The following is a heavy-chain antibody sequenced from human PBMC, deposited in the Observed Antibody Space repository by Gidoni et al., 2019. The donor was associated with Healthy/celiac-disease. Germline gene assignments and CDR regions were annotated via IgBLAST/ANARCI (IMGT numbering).Heavy chain of an antibody. J-gene: IGHJ4*02. CDR1: GFSLSTSGMR. D-gene: IGHD3-22*01. Sequence: QVTLKESGPALVKPTQTLTLTCTFSGFSLSTSGMRVSWIRQPPGKALEWLARIDWDDDKFYSTSLKTRLTISKDTSKNQVVLTMTNMDPVDTATYYCAREKLYYYDSSGYYYFDYWGQGTLVTVSS. V-gene: IGHV2-70*04. CDR2: IDWDDDK. CDR3: AREKLYYYDSSGYYYFDY.